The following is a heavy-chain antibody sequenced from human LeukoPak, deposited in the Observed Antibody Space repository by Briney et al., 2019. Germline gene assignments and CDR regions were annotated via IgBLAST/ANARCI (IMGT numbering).Heavy chain of an antibody. Sequence: VSVKVSCEASGYSFTSYTIHWVRQAPGQSLEWMGWINAGSGSTKYSEKFQGRVTFTRDTSADTAYMELSSLTSEDTAVFYCAKGAYDTTGNYYFDHWGRGTLVIVSS. D-gene: IGHD1-1*01. CDR2: INAGSGST. CDR1: GYSFTSYT. J-gene: IGHJ4*02. V-gene: IGHV1-3*01. CDR3: AKGAYDTTGNYYFDH.